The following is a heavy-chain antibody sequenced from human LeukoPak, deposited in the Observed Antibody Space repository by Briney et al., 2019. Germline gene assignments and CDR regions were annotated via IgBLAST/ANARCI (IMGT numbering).Heavy chain of an antibody. V-gene: IGHV4-59*01. CDR2: IYYSGST. J-gene: IGHJ4*02. CDR3: ARGIYGNFDY. D-gene: IGHD2-21*01. CDR1: GGSISSYY. Sequence: PSETLSLTCTVSGGSISSYYWSWIRQPPGKGLEWIGYIYYSGSTNYNPSLESRVTISVDTSKNQFSLKLSSVTAADTAVYYCARGIYGNFDYWGQGTLVTVSS.